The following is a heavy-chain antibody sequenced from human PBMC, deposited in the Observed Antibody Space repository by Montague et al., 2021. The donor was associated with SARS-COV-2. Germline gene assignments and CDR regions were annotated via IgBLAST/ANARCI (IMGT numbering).Heavy chain of an antibody. D-gene: IGHD6-19*01. V-gene: IGHV4-59*01. Sequence: SETLSLTCTASGGSISSYYWSWIRQPPGKGLEWIGYIYYSESTNYNPSLKSRVTISVDTSKNQFSLKLSSVTAADTAVYYCARTSGWCGYWYFDLWGRGTLVTVSS. CDR2: IYYSEST. J-gene: IGHJ2*01. CDR1: GGSISSYY. CDR3: ARTSGWCGYWYFDL.